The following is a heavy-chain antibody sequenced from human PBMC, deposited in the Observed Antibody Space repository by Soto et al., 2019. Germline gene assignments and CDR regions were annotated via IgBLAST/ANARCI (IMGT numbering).Heavy chain of an antibody. CDR3: ARRAETNGWNGFGADKYYFDF. D-gene: IGHD1-1*01. J-gene: IGHJ4*02. CDR2: MNPNTGNS. Sequence: RASVKVSCKASGYTFTSYDIYWVRQATGQGLEWMGWMNPNTGNSGYAQKFQGRVTMTSDTSISTAHMELSSLRSEDTAVYYCARRAETNGWNGFGADKYYFDFWGQGTLVTF. CDR1: GYTFTSYD. V-gene: IGHV1-8*01.